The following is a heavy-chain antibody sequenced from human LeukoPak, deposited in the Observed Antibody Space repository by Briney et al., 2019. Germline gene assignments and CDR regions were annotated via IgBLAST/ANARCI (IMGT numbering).Heavy chain of an antibody. CDR2: IRYDGSNK. J-gene: IGHJ4*02. V-gene: IGHV3-30*02. CDR3: AKSYCSGGSCFSDY. CDR1: GFTFSNYG. Sequence: GGSLRLSCAASGFTFSNYGMPWVRQAPGKGLEWVALIRYDGSNKYYADSVKGQFTISRDNSKNTLYLQMNSLRAEDTAVYYCAKSYCSGGSCFSDYWGQGTLVTVSS. D-gene: IGHD2-15*01.